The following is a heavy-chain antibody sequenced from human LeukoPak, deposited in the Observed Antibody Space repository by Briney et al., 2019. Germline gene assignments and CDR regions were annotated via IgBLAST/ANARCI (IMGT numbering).Heavy chain of an antibody. D-gene: IGHD3-10*01. CDR2: IYYSGST. J-gene: IGHJ3*02. CDR1: GGSISSYY. Sequence: PSETLSLTCTVSGGSISSYYWSWIRQPPGKGLEWIGYIYYSGSTYYNPSLKSRVSISIDTSKNQFSLKLSSVTAADTAVYYCARDGSGSYLPFDIWGQGTMVTVSS. V-gene: IGHV4-59*12. CDR3: ARDGSGSYLPFDI.